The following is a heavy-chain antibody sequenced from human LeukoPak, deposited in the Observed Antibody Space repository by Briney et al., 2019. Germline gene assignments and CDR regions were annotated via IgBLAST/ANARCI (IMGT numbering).Heavy chain of an antibody. V-gene: IGHV4-30-4*08. CDR1: GGSFSGCY. Sequence: SETLSLTCAVYGGSFSGCYWSWIRQPPGKGLEWIGYIYYSGSTYYNPSLKSRVTISVDTSKNQFSLKLSSVTAADTAVYYCARESPYDSSGYYFNGMDVWGQGTTVTVSS. CDR3: ARESPYDSSGYYFNGMDV. CDR2: IYYSGST. J-gene: IGHJ6*02. D-gene: IGHD3-22*01.